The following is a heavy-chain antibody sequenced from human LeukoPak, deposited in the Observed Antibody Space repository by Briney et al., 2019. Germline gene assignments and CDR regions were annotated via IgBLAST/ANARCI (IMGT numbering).Heavy chain of an antibody. CDR2: FSNIDGAT. CDR3: AKEGPGGLRDGIDY. CDR1: GFTVSSNY. V-gene: IGHV3-23*01. D-gene: IGHD5-12*01. J-gene: IGHJ4*02. Sequence: GGSLRLSCAASGFTVSSNYMSWVRQAPGKGLEWVSSFSNIDGATYYADSVKGRFTISRDNSKNTLYLQMNSLRAEDTAIYYCAKEGPGGLRDGIDYWGQGTLVTVSS.